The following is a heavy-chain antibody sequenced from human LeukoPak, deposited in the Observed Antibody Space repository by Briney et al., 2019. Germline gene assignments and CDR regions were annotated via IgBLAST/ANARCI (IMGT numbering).Heavy chain of an antibody. V-gene: IGHV3-7*01. CDR3: ARLVAHYYDSSGYHFDY. CDR1: GFTFSSYW. Sequence: GGSLRLSCAASGFTFSSYWMSWVRQAPGKGLEWVGNIKQDGSEKYYVDSVKGRFTTSRDNDKNSLYLQMNSLRAEDTAVYYCARLVAHYYDSSGYHFDYWGQGTLVTVSS. D-gene: IGHD3-22*01. CDR2: IKQDGSEK. J-gene: IGHJ4*02.